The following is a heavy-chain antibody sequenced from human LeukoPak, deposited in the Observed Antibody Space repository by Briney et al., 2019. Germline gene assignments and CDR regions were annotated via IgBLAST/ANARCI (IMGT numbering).Heavy chain of an antibody. D-gene: IGHD3-10*01. J-gene: IGHJ4*02. CDR1: GVFISSYY. Sequence: SETLSLTCTVSGVFISSYYWSWFRQPPGKGLEWIGYIYYTGSTNYNPSLKSRVTISVDTSKNQFSLKLTSVPAADTAVYYCARLGYGSGSYYRTQTFDYWGQGALVTVSS. CDR3: ARLGYGSGSYYRTQTFDY. CDR2: IYYTGST. V-gene: IGHV4-59*01.